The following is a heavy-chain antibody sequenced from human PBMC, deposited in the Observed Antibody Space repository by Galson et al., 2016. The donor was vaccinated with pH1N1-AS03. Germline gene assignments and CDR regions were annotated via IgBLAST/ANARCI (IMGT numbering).Heavy chain of an antibody. Sequence: SLTCAVSGGSMTSPDWWTWVRQPPGKGLEWIGEVHYSGTTSYNPSLNSRVTMSIDKSNNQFSLNLGSVTAADTAVYFCASAGYYTPGYHHWGQGALVTVSS. CDR3: ASAGYYTPGYHH. V-gene: IGHV4-4*01. CDR1: GGSMTSPDW. CDR2: VHYSGTT. J-gene: IGHJ5*02. D-gene: IGHD2-21*01.